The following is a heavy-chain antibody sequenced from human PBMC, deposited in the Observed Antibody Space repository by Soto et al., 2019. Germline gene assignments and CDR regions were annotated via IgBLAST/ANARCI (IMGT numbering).Heavy chain of an antibody. V-gene: IGHV3-30*18. CDR2: ITDDGSSK. CDR3: AKGPSYYDFWSGYMSY. Sequence: PVGSLRLSCAASGFTFSSYAMSWVRQAPGKGLEWVSVITDDGSSKYYADSVKGRFTISRDNSKNTLYLQMNSLRAEDTAVYYCAKGPSYYDFWSGYMSYWGQGTLVTVS. CDR1: GFTFSSYA. J-gene: IGHJ4*02. D-gene: IGHD3-3*01.